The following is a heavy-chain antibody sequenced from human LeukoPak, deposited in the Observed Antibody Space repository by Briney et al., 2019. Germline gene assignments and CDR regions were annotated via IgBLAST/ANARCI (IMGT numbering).Heavy chain of an antibody. CDR2: IHYSGST. CDR3: ATSGWYLLPGVY. V-gene: IGHV4-59*01. D-gene: IGHD6-19*01. CDR1: GGSISNYY. J-gene: IGHJ4*02. Sequence: SETLSLTCSVSGGSISNYYWSWIRQPPGKGLEWIGYIHYSGSTNYNRSLKSRVTISVDTSKNQFSLKLSSVTAADTAVYYCATSGWYLLPGVYWGQGTLVTVSS.